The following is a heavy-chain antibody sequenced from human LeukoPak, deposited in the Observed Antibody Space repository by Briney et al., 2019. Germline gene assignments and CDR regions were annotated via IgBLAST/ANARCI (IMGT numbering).Heavy chain of an antibody. CDR2: ISAYNGNT. J-gene: IGHJ5*02. CDR1: GYTFTGYG. CDR3: ARGFYYGSGSYSWFDP. V-gene: IGHV1-18*01. Sequence: ASVKVSCKASGYTFTGYGITWVRQAPGRGLEWMGCISAYNGNTNYAQKLQGRVTMTTDTSTSTAYIELRSLRSDDTAVYYCARGFYYGSGSYSWFDPWGQGTLVTVSS. D-gene: IGHD3-10*01.